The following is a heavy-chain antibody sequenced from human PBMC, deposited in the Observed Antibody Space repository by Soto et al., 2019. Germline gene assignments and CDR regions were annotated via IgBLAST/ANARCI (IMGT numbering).Heavy chain of an antibody. CDR3: ARRARPDFYYMDV. J-gene: IGHJ6*03. CDR1: A. CDR2: ISSNGVGT. D-gene: IGHD6-6*01. Sequence: AMDWVRQAPGKGLEYVSGISSNGVGTYYTNSVQGRFTISRDNSKNTVYLQMGSLRPEDMAVYYCARRARPDFYYMDVWGKGTTVTV. V-gene: IGHV3-64*01.